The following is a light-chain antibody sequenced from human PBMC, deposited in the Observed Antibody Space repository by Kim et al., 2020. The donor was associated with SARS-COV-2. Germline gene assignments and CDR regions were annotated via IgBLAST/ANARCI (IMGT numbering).Light chain of an antibody. CDR3: QQYAGSPLT. CDR1: QRVTATY. CDR2: GAS. Sequence: PGERASPSSRASQRVTATYLAWYQQKPGQAPRLLIYGASSRATGIPDRFSGSGSGTDFTLTISRLEPEDFAVYYCQQYAGSPLTFGGGTKVDIK. J-gene: IGKJ4*01. V-gene: IGKV3-20*01.